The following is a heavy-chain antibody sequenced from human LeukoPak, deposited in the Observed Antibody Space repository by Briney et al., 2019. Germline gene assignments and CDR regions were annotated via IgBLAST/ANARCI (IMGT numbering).Heavy chain of an antibody. CDR1: GFTFSNFW. CDR3: AKDRIFDY. J-gene: IGHJ4*02. V-gene: IGHV3-74*01. CDR2: IYGDGSFT. Sequence: PGGSLRLSCAASGFTFSNFWMHWVRKAPGKGLVWVALIYGDGSFTRYADSVKGRFTISRDNSKNTLYLQMNSLRAEDTAVYYCAKDRIFDYWGQGTLVTVSS.